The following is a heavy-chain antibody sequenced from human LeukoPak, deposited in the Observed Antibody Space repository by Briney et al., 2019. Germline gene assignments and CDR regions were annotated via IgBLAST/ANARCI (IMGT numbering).Heavy chain of an antibody. J-gene: IGHJ4*02. CDR3: ARIFGYSLDY. D-gene: IGHD3-10*01. CDR1: GGSISSYY. Sequence: SETLSLTCTVSGGSISSYYWSWIRQPPGKGLEWIGYIYYSGSTNYNPSLKSRVTISVDTSKNQFSLKLSSVTAADTAVYYCARIFGYSLDYWGQGTLVTVSS. V-gene: IGHV4-59*08. CDR2: IYYSGST.